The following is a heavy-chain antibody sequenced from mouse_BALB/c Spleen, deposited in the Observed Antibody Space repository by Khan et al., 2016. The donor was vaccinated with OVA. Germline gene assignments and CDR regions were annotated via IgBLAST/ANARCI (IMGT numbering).Heavy chain of an antibody. D-gene: IGHD1-1*01. CDR1: GYTFINYW. J-gene: IGHJ2*01. CDR2: INPSTGYT. Sequence: QVQLKQSGAELAKPGASVKMSCKASGYTFINYWILWIKQRPGQGLEWIGYINPSTGYTEYNQNFKDKATLTADISSSTAYMQLSSLTSEDSAVYYCAIRCLRWYFDYWGQGTTLTVSS. CDR3: AIRCLRWYFDY. V-gene: IGHV1-7*01.